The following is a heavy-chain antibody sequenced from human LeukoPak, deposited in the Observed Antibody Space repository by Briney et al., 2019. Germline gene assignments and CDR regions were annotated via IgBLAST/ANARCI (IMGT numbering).Heavy chain of an antibody. J-gene: IGHJ4*02. V-gene: IGHV4-38-2*02. CDR1: GYSISSGYY. Sequence: SETLSLTCTVSGYSISSGYYWGWIRQPPGKGLEWIGSIYHSGSTYYNPSLKSRVTISVDTSKNQFSLKLSSVTAADTAVYYCARDRGSYGSYYFDYWGQGTLVTVSS. CDR3: ARDRGSYGSYYFDY. CDR2: IYHSGST. D-gene: IGHD1-26*01.